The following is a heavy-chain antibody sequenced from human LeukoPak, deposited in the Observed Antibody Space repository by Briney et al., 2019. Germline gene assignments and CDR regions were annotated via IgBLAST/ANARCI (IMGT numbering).Heavy chain of an antibody. CDR1: GFTFSSYW. J-gene: IGHJ4*02. CDR2: INSDGSST. D-gene: IGHD3-10*01. CDR3: ARDVVRFGEPTYDY. Sequence: PGGSLRLSCAVSGFTFSSYWMHWVRQAPGKGLVWVSRINSDGSSTSYVDSVKGRFTISRDNAKNTLYLQMNSLRAEDTAVYYCARDVVRFGEPTYDYWGQGTLVTVSS. V-gene: IGHV3-74*01.